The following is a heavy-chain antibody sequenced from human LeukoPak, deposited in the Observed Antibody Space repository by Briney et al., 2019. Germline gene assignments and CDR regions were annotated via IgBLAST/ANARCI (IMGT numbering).Heavy chain of an antibody. CDR2: ISSSSSTI. CDR3: ARDGVSGSYYGFYYYGMDV. J-gene: IGHJ6*02. D-gene: IGHD1-26*01. Sequence: SGGSLRLSCAASGFTFSSYSMNWVRQAPGKGLEWVSYISSSSSTIYYADSVKGRFTISRDNAKNSLYLQMNSLRAEDTAVYYCARDGVSGSYYGFYYYGMDVWGQGTTVTVSS. CDR1: GFTFSSYS. V-gene: IGHV3-48*01.